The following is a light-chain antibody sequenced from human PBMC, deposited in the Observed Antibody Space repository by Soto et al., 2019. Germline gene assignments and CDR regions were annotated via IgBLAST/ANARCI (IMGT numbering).Light chain of an antibody. J-gene: IGKJ4*01. Sequence: ETLLTQSPATPAITPGGGGKVSCGTSQSGSSYLAWYQQKPGQDPRHLIYGASTRATGISARFSGSGSGTEFTLTISSLQSADFAAYYCQQYNNRPPFTFGGGTKV. CDR3: QQYNNRPPFT. CDR1: QSGSSY. V-gene: IGKV3-15*01. CDR2: GAS.